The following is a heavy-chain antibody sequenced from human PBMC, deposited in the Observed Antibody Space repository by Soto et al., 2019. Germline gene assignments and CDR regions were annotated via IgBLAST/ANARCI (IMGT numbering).Heavy chain of an antibody. J-gene: IGHJ6*02. D-gene: IGHD3-16*01. Sequence: QVQLVESGGGVVQPGRSLRVSCGASGFTFTSYGMHWVRQAPGKGLDWVAAIWYDGSTKYYADSVKGRFTISRDNSKNTLYLQMNSVRAEDTAVYYCARDGMSTYFYGMDVWGQGTTVTVSS. CDR1: GFTFTSYG. V-gene: IGHV3-33*01. CDR2: IWYDGSTK. CDR3: ARDGMSTYFYGMDV.